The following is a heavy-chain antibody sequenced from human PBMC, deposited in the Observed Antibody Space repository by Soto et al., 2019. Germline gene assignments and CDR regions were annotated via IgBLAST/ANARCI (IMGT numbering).Heavy chain of an antibody. D-gene: IGHD2-2*01. J-gene: IGHJ6*03. CDR2: IYYSGST. V-gene: IGHV4-31*03. CDR3: ARESRLGTSQWGGLYYMDV. Sequence: SETLSLTCTVSGGSIRSGGYYWSWIRQNPGKGLEWIGYIYYSGSTYYNPSLKSRVTISVDTSKNQFSLKLSSVTAADTAVYYCARESRLGTSQWGGLYYMDVWGKGTTVTVSS. CDR1: GGSIRSGGYY.